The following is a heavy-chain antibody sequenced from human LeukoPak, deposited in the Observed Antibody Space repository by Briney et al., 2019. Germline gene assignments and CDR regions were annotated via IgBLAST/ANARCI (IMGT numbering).Heavy chain of an antibody. CDR1: GFIFSNAW. V-gene: IGHV3-15*01. CDR2: IKSKTDGGTT. CDR3: TTALSQYSSGWYGNYFDY. J-gene: IGHJ4*02. Sequence: GGSLRLSCAASGFIFSNAWMTWVRHAPGKGLEWVGRIKSKTDGGTTDYAAPVKGRFTISRDDSKNTLYLQMNSLKTEDTAVYYCTTALSQYSSGWYGNYFDYWGQGTLVTVSS. D-gene: IGHD6-19*01.